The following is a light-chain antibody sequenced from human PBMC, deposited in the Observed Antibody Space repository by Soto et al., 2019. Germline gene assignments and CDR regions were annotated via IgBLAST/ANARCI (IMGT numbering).Light chain of an antibody. CDR2: EVT. J-gene: IGLJ3*02. Sequence: QSALTQPASVSGSPGQSITISCTGTSSDVGGYRYVSWYQQHPGKAPKLMIYEVTNRPSGVSDRFSGSKSGKTASLTISGLQAEDEADYYCSSYTRSSTWVFGGGTKVTVL. CDR3: SSYTRSSTWV. V-gene: IGLV2-14*01. CDR1: SSDVGGYRY.